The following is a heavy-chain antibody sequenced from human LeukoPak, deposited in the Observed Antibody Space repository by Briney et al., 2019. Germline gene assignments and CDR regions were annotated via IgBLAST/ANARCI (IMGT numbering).Heavy chain of an antibody. D-gene: IGHD3-16*01. J-gene: IGHJ1*01. Sequence: GGSLRLSCAASGLTFSSHGTNWVRQAPGKGLEWVSGISPSGGITYYTDSVRGRFTISRDNSKNTVSLQMNSLRGEDTAAYYCAKDDAWGRYKDWGQGTLVTVSS. V-gene: IGHV3-23*01. CDR1: GLTFSSHG. CDR2: ISPSGGIT. CDR3: AKDDAWGRYKD.